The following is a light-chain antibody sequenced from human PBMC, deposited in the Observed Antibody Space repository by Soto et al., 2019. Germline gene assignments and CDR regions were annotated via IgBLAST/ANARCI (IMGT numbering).Light chain of an antibody. Sequence: QLVLTQPPSAYGNPGQRFNTSCSGSSSNIGSNYVYWYQQLPGTAPKLHIYSNNQRPSGVPDRFSGSKSGTSASLAISGLRAEDEADYYCAAWDDSLSAHVVFGGGTKLTVL. CDR3: AAWDDSLSAHVV. CDR2: SNN. V-gene: IGLV1-47*02. J-gene: IGLJ2*01. CDR1: SSNIGSNY.